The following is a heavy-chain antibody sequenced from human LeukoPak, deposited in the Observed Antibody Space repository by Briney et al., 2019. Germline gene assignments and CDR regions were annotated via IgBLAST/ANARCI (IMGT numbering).Heavy chain of an antibody. Sequence: GGSLRLSCAASGFTSSSYWMHWVRQAPGKGLVWVSRINSDGSNTNYADSVKGRSTISRDNAKNTVYLQMNSLRAEDTAVYYCARDLHSSSWFSSPFFDSWGQGTLVTVSS. V-gene: IGHV3-74*01. CDR1: GFTSSSYW. J-gene: IGHJ4*02. CDR3: ARDLHSSSWFSSPFFDS. CDR2: INSDGSNT. D-gene: IGHD6-13*01.